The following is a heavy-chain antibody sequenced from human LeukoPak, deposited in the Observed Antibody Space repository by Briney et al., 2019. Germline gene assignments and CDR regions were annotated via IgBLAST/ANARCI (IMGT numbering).Heavy chain of an antibody. CDR1: GYFISSGYY. Sequence: SETLSLTCTVSGYFISSGYYWGWIRQPPGKGLEWIGSIDHSGSTYYNPSLKSRVAISVDTSKNQFSLKLSSVTAADTAVYYCARGVEYFDYWGQGTLVTVSS. V-gene: IGHV4-38-2*02. D-gene: IGHD2-15*01. J-gene: IGHJ4*02. CDR2: IDHSGST. CDR3: ARGVEYFDY.